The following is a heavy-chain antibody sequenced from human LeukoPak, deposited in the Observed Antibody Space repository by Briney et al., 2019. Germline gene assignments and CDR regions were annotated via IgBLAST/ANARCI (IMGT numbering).Heavy chain of an antibody. V-gene: IGHV3-30*18. Sequence: GGSLRLSCAASGFTFSSYGMHWVRQAPGKGLEWVAVITYDGSNTYYADSVKGRFTISRDNSKNTLYLQMNSLRAEDTAVYYCAKGTYYYGSTESTGSWYFDPWGRGTLVTVSS. CDR2: ITYDGSNT. D-gene: IGHD3-10*01. J-gene: IGHJ2*01. CDR3: AKGTYYYGSTESTGSWYFDP. CDR1: GFTFSSYG.